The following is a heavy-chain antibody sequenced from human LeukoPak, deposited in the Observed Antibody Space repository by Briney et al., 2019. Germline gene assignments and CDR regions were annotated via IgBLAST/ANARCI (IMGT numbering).Heavy chain of an antibody. CDR1: GFTFSSYG. CDR2: IRYDGSNK. V-gene: IGHV3-30*02. Sequence: GGSLRLSCAASGFTFSSYGMHWVRQAPGKGLEWVAFIRYDGSNKYYADSVKGRFTISRDNSKNTLYLQMNSLRAEDTAVYYCAKDRCSSTSCYFWFDPWGQGTLVTVSS. D-gene: IGHD2-2*01. J-gene: IGHJ5*02. CDR3: AKDRCSSTSCYFWFDP.